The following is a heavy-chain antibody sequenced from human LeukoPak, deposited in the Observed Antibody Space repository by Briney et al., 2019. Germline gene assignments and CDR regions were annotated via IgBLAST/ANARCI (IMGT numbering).Heavy chain of an antibody. J-gene: IGHJ4*02. CDR1: GGTFGSYA. CDR3: AREDIVARYFDY. CDR2: IIPIFGTA. D-gene: IGHD5-12*01. Sequence: SVKVSCKASGGTFGSYAISWVRQAPGQGLEWMGRIIPIFGTANYAQKFQGRVTITTDESTSTAYMELSSLRSEDTAVYYCAREDIVARYFDYWGQGTLVTVSS. V-gene: IGHV1-69*05.